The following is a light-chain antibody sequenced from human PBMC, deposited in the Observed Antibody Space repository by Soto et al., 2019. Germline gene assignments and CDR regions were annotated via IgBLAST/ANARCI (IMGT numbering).Light chain of an antibody. J-gene: IGLJ1*01. Sequence: ALTQPASVSGSPGQSITISCTGTSSDVGGYNYVSWYQQHPGKAPKLMIYEVSNRPSGVSNRFSGSKSGNTASLTISGLQAEDEADYYCSSYTSSSTQVFGTGTKLTVL. CDR1: SSDVGGYNY. CDR3: SSYTSSSTQV. V-gene: IGLV2-14*01. CDR2: EVS.